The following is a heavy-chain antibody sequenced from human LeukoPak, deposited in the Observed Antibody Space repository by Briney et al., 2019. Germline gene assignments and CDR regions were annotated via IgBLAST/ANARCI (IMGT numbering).Heavy chain of an antibody. CDR3: ARQWYYFDSRGYYYDAFDI. CDR2: ISSSSSTI. CDR1: GFTFSSYS. J-gene: IGHJ3*02. D-gene: IGHD3-22*01. V-gene: IGHV3-48*04. Sequence: GGTLRLSCAASGFTFSSYSMNWVRQAPGKGLEWVSYISSSSSTIYYADSVKGRFTIPRDNAKNSPYLQMNSLRAEDTAVYYCARQWYYFDSRGYYYDAFDIWGQGTMVTVSS.